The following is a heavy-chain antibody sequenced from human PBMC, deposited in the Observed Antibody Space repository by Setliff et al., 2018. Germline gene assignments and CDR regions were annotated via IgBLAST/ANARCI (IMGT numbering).Heavy chain of an antibody. J-gene: IGHJ4*02. CDR1: GGSISTFY. V-gene: IGHV4-59*01. D-gene: IGHD2-21*01. CDR3: ARFLDPRDGYQNSPGFDF. Sequence: SETLSLTCTVSGGSISTFYWSWIRQSPEKGLEWIAYIHYSGSTNQNPSLKSRVTISLDAPKNQFSLKLSYMTAADTAVYYCARFLDPRDGYQNSPGFDFWGQGALVTV. CDR2: IHYSGST.